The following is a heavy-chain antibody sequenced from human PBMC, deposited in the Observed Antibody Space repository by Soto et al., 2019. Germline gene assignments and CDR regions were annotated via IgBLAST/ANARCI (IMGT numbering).Heavy chain of an antibody. V-gene: IGHV1-3*01. J-gene: IGHJ4*02. CDR2: INAGNGNT. D-gene: IGHD1-26*01. CDR3: SPEWELLSLHHFDY. Sequence: VKVSCKASGYTFTSYAMHWVRQAPGQRLEWMGWINAGNGNTKYSQKFQGRVTITRDTSASTAYMELSSLKSEDTAVYYCSPEWELLSLHHFDYWGQGTLVTVSS. CDR1: GYTFTSYA.